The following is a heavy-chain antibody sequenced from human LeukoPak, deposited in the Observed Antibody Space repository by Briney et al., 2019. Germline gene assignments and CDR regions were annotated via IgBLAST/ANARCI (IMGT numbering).Heavy chain of an antibody. CDR3: ARDWGVEARPGYMDV. CDR2: IIPIFGTA. V-gene: IGHV1-69*06. J-gene: IGHJ6*03. D-gene: IGHD6-6*01. Sequence: SVKVSCKASGGTFSSYAISWVRQAPGQGLEWMGGIIPIFGTANYAQKFQGRVTITADKSTSTAYMELSSLRSEDTAVYFCARDWGVEARPGYMDVWGKGTTVTVSS. CDR1: GGTFSSYA.